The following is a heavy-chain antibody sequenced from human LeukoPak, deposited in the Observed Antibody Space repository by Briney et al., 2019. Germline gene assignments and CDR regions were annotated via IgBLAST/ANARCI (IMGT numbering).Heavy chain of an antibody. CDR2: ISGDGTRT. J-gene: IGHJ4*02. CDR3: AKWPEGAMDYFDY. Sequence: GGSLRLSCAASGFTFSSYGMHWVRQAPGKGLEWVSAISGDGTRTYYADSVKGRFTISRDNSKNTLYLEMSSLRVEDTAIYYCAKWPEGAMDYFDYWGQGTLVTVSS. D-gene: IGHD3-16*01. V-gene: IGHV3-23*01. CDR1: GFTFSSYG.